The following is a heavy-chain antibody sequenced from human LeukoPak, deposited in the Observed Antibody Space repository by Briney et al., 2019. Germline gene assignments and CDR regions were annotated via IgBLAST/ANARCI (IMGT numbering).Heavy chain of an antibody. D-gene: IGHD3-22*01. CDR3: AGVGLRHISGYPFAY. V-gene: IGHV4-31*03. CDR1: VGSISSGCYY. J-gene: IGHJ4*02. CDR2: TYYSGST. Sequence: SQTLSLTCTVSVGSISSGCYYWSWIRQHPGKGLEWIGYTYYSGSTDYNPSLTSRVTISVDTSKNQFSLKLSSVTAADTAMYYCAGVGLRHISGYPFAYWGQGTLVTVSS.